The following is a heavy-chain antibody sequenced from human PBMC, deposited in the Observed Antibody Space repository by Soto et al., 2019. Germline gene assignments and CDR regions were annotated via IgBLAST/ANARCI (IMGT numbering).Heavy chain of an antibody. Sequence: EVQLVESGGGLIQPGGSLRLSCAASGFTVSSNYMSWVRQAPGKGLEWVSVIYSDGSTYYADSVKGRFTISRDNSKNTLYLQMNSLRAEDTAVYYCARNYDSTAGGAFDIWGQGTMVTVSS. J-gene: IGHJ3*02. D-gene: IGHD3-22*01. CDR2: IYSDGST. V-gene: IGHV3-53*01. CDR3: ARNYDSTAGGAFDI. CDR1: GFTVSSNY.